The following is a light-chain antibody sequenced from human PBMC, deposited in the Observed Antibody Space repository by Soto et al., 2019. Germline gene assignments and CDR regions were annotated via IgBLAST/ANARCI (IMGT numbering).Light chain of an antibody. CDR3: MQGTPWPP. J-gene: IGKJ2*01. CDR2: KVS. CDR1: QSLVYSDGNTF. V-gene: IGKV2-30*01. Sequence: DVVMTQSPLSLPVTLGQPASISCRSIQSLVYSDGNTFLSWFQQRPGQSPRRLVYKVSNRDSGVQDRFSGSGSGTDFTLKISRMEAEDVVVYYCMQGTPWPPLGQGTKLEIK.